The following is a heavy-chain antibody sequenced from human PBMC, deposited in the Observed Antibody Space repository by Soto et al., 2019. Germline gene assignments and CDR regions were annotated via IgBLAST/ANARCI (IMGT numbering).Heavy chain of an antibody. CDR2: ISAYNGNT. V-gene: IGHV1-18*01. J-gene: IGHJ4*02. CDR3: AGVALATSVLMGSRSGWCDY. D-gene: IGHD6-19*01. Sequence: QVQLVQSGAEVKKPGASVKVSCKASGYTFTSYGISWVRHAPGQGLEWMGWISAYNGNTNYAQKLQGRVTMTTDTSTSTAYMELRSLRSDDTAVYYCAGVALATSVLMGSRSGWCDYWGQGTLVTVSS. CDR1: GYTFTSYG.